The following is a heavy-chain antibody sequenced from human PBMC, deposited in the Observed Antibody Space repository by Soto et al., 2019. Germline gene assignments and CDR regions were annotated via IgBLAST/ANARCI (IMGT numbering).Heavy chain of an antibody. CDR2: TAYTPNT. D-gene: IGHD1-26*01. Sequence: ASERRSRTCFVSGGCITSCHWSWIPQFPGKGLAWIAYTAYTPNTNYNPSRKRRVTISMDTSKNQLSLKLTSMTAADTAVYYCSRDMHARFTHYFDTWGQGTVETVST. CDR3: SRDMHARFTHYFDT. CDR1: GGCITSCH. V-gene: IGHV4-59*01. J-gene: IGHJ5*02.